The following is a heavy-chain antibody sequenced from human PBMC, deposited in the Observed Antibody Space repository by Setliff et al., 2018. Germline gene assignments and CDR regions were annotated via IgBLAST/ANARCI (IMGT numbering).Heavy chain of an antibody. D-gene: IGHD3-3*01. V-gene: IGHV4-34*01. J-gene: IGHJ3*02. CDR1: GGSFSGYY. Sequence: LSLTCAVYGGSFSGYYWSWIRQPPGKGLEWIGEINHSGSTNYNPSLKSRVTISVDTSKNQFSLKLSSVTAADTAVYYCARSGYYDFWSGFLNDAFDIWGRGTMVTV. CDR2: INHSGST. CDR3: ARSGYYDFWSGFLNDAFDI.